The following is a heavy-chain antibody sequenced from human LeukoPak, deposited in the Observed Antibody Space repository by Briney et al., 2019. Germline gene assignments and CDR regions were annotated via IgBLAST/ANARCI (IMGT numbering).Heavy chain of an antibody. CDR3: ANTDSSGYQYYFDY. CDR2: ISYDGSNK. CDR1: GFTFSSYG. D-gene: IGHD3-22*01. J-gene: IGHJ4*02. V-gene: IGHV3-30*18. Sequence: GRSLRLSCAASGFTFSSYGMPWVRQAPGKGLEWVAVISYDGSNKYYADSVKGRFTISRDNSKNTLYLQMNSLRAEDTAVYYCANTDSSGYQYYFDYWGQGTLVTVSS.